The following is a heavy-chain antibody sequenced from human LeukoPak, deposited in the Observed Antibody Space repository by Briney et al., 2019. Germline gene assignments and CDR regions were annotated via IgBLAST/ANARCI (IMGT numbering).Heavy chain of an antibody. CDR2: ISYDGSNK. V-gene: IGHV3-30*18. CDR1: GFTFSNAW. Sequence: GGSLRLSCAASGFTFSNAWMSWVRQAPGKGLEWVAVISYDGSNKYYADSVKGRFTISRDNSKNTLYLQMNSLRAEDTAVYYCAKGGFPGYDFWSGYYTENWFDPWGQGTLVTVSS. D-gene: IGHD3-3*01. J-gene: IGHJ5*02. CDR3: AKGGFPGYDFWSGYYTENWFDP.